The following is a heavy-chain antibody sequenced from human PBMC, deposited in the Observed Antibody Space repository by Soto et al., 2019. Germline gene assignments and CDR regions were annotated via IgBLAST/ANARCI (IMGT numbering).Heavy chain of an antibody. CDR1: GFTFSSYA. CDR2: ISSNGGST. CDR3: ARKVSDYGDYPAP. D-gene: IGHD4-17*01. V-gene: IGHV3-64*01. Sequence: PGGSLRLSCAASGFTFSSYAMHWVRQAPGKGLEYVSAISSNGGSTYYANSVKGRFTISRDNSKNTLYLQMGSLRAEDMAVYYCARKVSDYGDYPAPWGQGTLVTVSS. J-gene: IGHJ5*02.